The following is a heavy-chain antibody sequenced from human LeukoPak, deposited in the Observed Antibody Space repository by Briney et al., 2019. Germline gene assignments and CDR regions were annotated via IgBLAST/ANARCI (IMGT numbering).Heavy chain of an antibody. J-gene: IGHJ4*02. Sequence: PPETLSLTCAVYGGSFSGYYWSWIRQPPGKGLEWIGEINHSGSTNYNPSLKSRITISVDTSKNQFSLKLSSVTAADTAVYYCARDPKNIAAAGNSFDYWGQGTLVTVSS. CDR1: GGSFSGYY. V-gene: IGHV4-34*01. D-gene: IGHD6-13*01. CDR3: ARDPKNIAAAGNSFDY. CDR2: INHSGST.